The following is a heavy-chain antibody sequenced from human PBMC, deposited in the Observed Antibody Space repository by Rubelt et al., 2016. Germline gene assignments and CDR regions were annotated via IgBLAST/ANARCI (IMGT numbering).Heavy chain of an antibody. CDR2: IRTYNGNK. V-gene: IGHV1-18*01. J-gene: IGHJ5*02. D-gene: IGHD2-2*01. Sequence: QVQLVQSGAEVKKPGASVKVSCTASGYTFTNSGISWVRQAPGQGLEWMGWIRTYNGNKNNAQKLKGRGTLTTDTSTGTTSMELRSLRSDDTAMYFCAGGYCSSANCLFNWFDPWGQGTLVTVSS. CDR1: GYTFTNSG. CDR3: AGGYCSSANCLFNWFDP.